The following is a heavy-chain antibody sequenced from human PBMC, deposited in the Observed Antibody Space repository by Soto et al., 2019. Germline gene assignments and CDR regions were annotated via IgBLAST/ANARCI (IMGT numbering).Heavy chain of an antibody. Sequence: ASVKVSCKASGYTFTSYAMHWVRQAPGQRLEWMGWINAGNGNTKYSQKFQGRVTITRDTSASTAYMELSSLRSEDTAVYYCAREPNCSGGSCPGETKLLEPIYGMDVWGQGTTVTVSS. CDR2: INAGNGNT. J-gene: IGHJ6*02. CDR1: GYTFTSYA. D-gene: IGHD2-15*01. CDR3: AREPNCSGGSCPGETKLLEPIYGMDV. V-gene: IGHV1-3*01.